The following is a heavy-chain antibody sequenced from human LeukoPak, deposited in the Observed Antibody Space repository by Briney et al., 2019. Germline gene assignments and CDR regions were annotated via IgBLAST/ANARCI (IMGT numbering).Heavy chain of an antibody. CDR2: IYNSEST. CDR1: GGSISSYY. V-gene: IGHV4-4*07. J-gene: IGHJ3*01. Sequence: SETLSLTCTVSGGSISSYYWSWIRRPAGKGLEWIGRIYNSESTNYNPSLKSRVTMSVDTSKNQFSLKLSSVTAADTAIYYCARDGGVVVPTAPAVFDVWGQGTMVTVS. D-gene: IGHD2-2*01. CDR3: ARDGGVVVPTAPAVFDV.